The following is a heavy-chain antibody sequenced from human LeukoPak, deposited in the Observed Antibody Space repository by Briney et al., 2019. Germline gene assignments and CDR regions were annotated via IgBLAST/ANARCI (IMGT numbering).Heavy chain of an antibody. V-gene: IGHV4-31*03. CDR3: ARGGNRFGGFYFDY. J-gene: IGHJ4*02. CDR1: ADSLSSGGHY. CDR2: IHHSGSS. D-gene: IGHD3-10*01. Sequence: PSQTLSLTCTVSADSLSSGGHYWAWIRQLPGKGLESIGFIHHSGSSRHNPSLRDRVAISVDASRKQFALRLSSVTAADTAIYYCARGGNRFGGFYFDYWGQGIQVIVSS.